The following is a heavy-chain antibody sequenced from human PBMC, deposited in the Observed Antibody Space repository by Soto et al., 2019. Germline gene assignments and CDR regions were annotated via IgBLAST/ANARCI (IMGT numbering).Heavy chain of an antibody. Sequence: QVQLVESGGGLVKPGGSLRLSCAASGFTFSDYYMSWIRQAQGKGLEWVSDISSSGSTIYYADSMKGRFTISRDNAKNPLCLQKNILRAEHTPVYYCARAPYNYVRGPDPPHFHYWGPGTLVTVSS. CDR2: ISSSGSTI. V-gene: IGHV3-11*04. CDR1: GFTFSDYY. CDR3: ARAPYNYVRGPDPPHFHY. J-gene: IGHJ4*02. D-gene: IGHD3-16*01.